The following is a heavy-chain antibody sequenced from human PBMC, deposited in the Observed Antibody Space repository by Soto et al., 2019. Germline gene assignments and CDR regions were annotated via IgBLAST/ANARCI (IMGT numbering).Heavy chain of an antibody. Sequence: GGSLRLSCAASGFTFDDYAMHWVRQAPGKGLEWVSGISWNSGSIGYADSVKGRFTISRDNAKNSLYLQMNSLRAEDTALYYCAKDSSATATRFDYWGQGTLVTVSS. CDR3: AKDSSATATRFDY. V-gene: IGHV3-9*01. CDR1: GFTFDDYA. D-gene: IGHD2-15*01. J-gene: IGHJ4*02. CDR2: ISWNSGSI.